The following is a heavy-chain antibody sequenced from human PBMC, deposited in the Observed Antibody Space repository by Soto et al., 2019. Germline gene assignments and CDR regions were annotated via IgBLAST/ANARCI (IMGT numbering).Heavy chain of an antibody. V-gene: IGHV3-23*01. CDR2: ISDSGDRT. D-gene: IGHD2-15*01. CDR3: AKDRGIIVKAGDAFDV. J-gene: IGHJ3*01. Sequence: EVQLMESGGGVVQPGGSLRLSCASSGFTLSMSAVNWVRQAPGKGLEWVSDISDSGDRTYYADSVKGRFTISRDRSKNTVSLQMDSLRVEDTAVYYCAKDRGIIVKAGDAFDVWGQGTKVTVSS. CDR1: GFTLSMSA.